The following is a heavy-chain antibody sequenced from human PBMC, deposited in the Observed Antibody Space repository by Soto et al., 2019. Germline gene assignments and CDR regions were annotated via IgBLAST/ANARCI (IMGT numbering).Heavy chain of an antibody. CDR1: GGSISSYY. D-gene: IGHD3-22*01. CDR2: IYTSGST. V-gene: IGHV4-4*07. Sequence: KPSESLSLTCTVSGGSISSYYWSWIRQPAGKGLEWIGRIYTSGSTNYNPSLKSRVTMSVDTSKNQFSLKLSSVTAADTAVYYCARESSSYYYDSSGYYPAEYFQHWGQGTLVTVSS. J-gene: IGHJ1*01. CDR3: ARESSSYYYDSSGYYPAEYFQH.